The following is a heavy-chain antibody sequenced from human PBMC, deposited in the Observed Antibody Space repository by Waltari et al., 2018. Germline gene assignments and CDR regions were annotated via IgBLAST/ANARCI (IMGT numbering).Heavy chain of an antibody. Sequence: QVQLQESGPGLVKPSETLSLTCTVSGGSISSYYWSLIRQPAGKGLEWIGRIYTSGSTNHNPSLKSRVTMSVDTSKNQFSLKLSSVTAADTAVYYCARGVGYYGSGSNDAFDIWGQGTMVTVSS. CDR2: IYTSGST. CDR3: ARGVGYYGSGSNDAFDI. D-gene: IGHD3-10*01. CDR1: GGSISSYY. V-gene: IGHV4-4*07. J-gene: IGHJ3*02.